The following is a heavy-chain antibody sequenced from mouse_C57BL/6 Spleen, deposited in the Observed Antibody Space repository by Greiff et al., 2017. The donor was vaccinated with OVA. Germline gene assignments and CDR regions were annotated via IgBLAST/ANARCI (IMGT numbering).Heavy chain of an antibody. V-gene: IGHV1-61*01. J-gene: IGHJ3*01. CDR2: LYPSDSET. CDR3: ARRGDYDRFAY. Sequence: VQLQQPGAELVRPGSSVKLSCKASGYTFTSYWMDWVKQRPGQGLEWIGNLYPSDSETNYNQKFKDKATLTVDKSSSTAYMQLSSLTSEDSAVYYCARRGDYDRFAYWGQGTLVTVSA. CDR1: GYTFTSYW. D-gene: IGHD2-4*01.